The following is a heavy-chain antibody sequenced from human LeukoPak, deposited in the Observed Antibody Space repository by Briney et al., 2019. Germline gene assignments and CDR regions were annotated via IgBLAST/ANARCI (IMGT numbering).Heavy chain of an antibody. D-gene: IGHD3-22*01. CDR1: GFTFSSYA. V-gene: IGHV3-23*01. CDR2: ISGSGGST. J-gene: IGHJ4*02. CDR3: AKSYYDSDAFDY. Sequence: GSLRLSCAASGFTFSSYAMSWVRQAPGKGLEWVSAISGSGGSTYYADSVKGRFTISRDNSKNTLYLQVNSLRAEDTAVYYCAKSYYDSDAFDYWGQGTLVTVSS.